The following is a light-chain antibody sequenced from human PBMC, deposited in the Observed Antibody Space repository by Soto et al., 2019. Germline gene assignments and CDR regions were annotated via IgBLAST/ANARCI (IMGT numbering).Light chain of an antibody. CDR2: GVS. V-gene: IGLV2-23*02. J-gene: IGLJ3*02. CDR1: RSDIGSYNY. Sequence: QSALTQPASVSGSPGQSITISCSGTRSDIGSYNYVAWYQQFPGKTPKILIYGVSNRPSGVSSRFSGSKSGNTASLTISGLQAEDEADYYCCSYASITTWVFGGGTKLTVL. CDR3: CSYASITTWV.